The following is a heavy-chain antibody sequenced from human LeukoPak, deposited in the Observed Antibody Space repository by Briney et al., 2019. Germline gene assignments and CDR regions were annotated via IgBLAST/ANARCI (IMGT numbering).Heavy chain of an antibody. V-gene: IGHV3-30*02. D-gene: IGHD3-10*01. CDR3: AKGKFGELLSDP. CDR2: IRYDGSNK. Sequence: GGSLRLSCAASGFTFSSYGMHWVRKAPGKGLEWVAFIRYDGSNKYYADSVKGRFSISRDNSKNTLYLQMNSLRAEDTAVYYCAKGKFGELLSDPWGQGTLVTVSS. CDR1: GFTFSSYG. J-gene: IGHJ5*02.